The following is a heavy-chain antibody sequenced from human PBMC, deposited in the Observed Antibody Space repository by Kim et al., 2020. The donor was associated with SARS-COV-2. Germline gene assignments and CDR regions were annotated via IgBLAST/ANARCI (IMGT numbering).Heavy chain of an antibody. J-gene: IGHJ3*02. CDR2: ISYDGSNK. V-gene: IGHV3-30*18. CDR1: GFTFSSYG. CDR3: AKADMVRGLEAFDI. Sequence: GGSLRLSCAASGFTFSSYGMHWVRQAPGKGLEWVAVISYDGSNKYYADSVKGRFTISRDNSKNTLYLQMNSLRAEDTAVYYCAKADMVRGLEAFDIWGQGTMVTVSS. D-gene: IGHD3-10*01.